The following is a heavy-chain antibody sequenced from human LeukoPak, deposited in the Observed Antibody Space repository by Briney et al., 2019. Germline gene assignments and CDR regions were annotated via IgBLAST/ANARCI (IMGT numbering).Heavy chain of an antibody. D-gene: IGHD5-18*01. CDR3: ATDGPEDTAMVTSDY. CDR1: GYTLTELS. J-gene: IGHJ4*02. V-gene: IGHV1-24*01. CDR2: FDPEDGET. Sequence: ASVKVSCKVSGYTLTELSMHWVRQAPGKGLEWMGGFDPEDGETIYAQKFQGRVTMTEDTSTDTAYMELSSLRSEDTAVYYCATDGPEDTAMVTSDYWGQGTLVTVSS.